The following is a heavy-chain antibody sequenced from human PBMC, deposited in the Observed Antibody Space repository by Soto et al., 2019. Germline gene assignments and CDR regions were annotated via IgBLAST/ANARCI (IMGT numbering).Heavy chain of an antibody. J-gene: IGHJ3*01. CDR2: ISSTSTNI. CDR1: GFSFSTSI. D-gene: IGHD1-1*01. CDR3: AREIASTSLVSFDV. Sequence: EVLLVESGGGMVKPGGSLRLSCVASGFSFSTSIMHWVRQAPGKGLEWIATISSTSTNIYYAGSVKGRFSISRDNPKNSLFLQINSLRAEDMAVYYCAREIASTSLVSFDVWGQGTMVTVS. V-gene: IGHV3-21*02.